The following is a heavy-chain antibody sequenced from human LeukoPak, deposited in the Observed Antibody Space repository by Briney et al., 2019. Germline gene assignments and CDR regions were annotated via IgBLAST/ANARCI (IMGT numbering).Heavy chain of an antibody. J-gene: IGHJ4*02. V-gene: IGHV4-34*01. D-gene: IGHD6-13*01. CDR3: ATYSSNLYYFDY. Sequence: PSETLSLICAVYGGSFSGYYWSWIRQPPGKGLEWIGEINHSGSTNYNPSLKSRVTISVDTSKNQFSLKLSSVTAADTAVYYCATYSSNLYYFDYWGQGTLVTVSS. CDR1: GGSFSGYY. CDR2: INHSGST.